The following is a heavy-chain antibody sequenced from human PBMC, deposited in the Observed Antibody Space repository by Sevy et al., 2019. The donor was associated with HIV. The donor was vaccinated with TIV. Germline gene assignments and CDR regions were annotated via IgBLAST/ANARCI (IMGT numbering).Heavy chain of an antibody. V-gene: IGHV3-21*01. CDR2: ISGLSNYI. CDR1: GFTFSDYN. CDR3: ARGVRTYDAFDL. J-gene: IGHJ3*01. D-gene: IGHD6-6*01. Sequence: GGCLRLSCAASGFTFSDYNMNWVRQAPGKGLERVSYISGLSNYIYYADSVKGRFSMSRDNAKNSLFLQMNSLRAEDTALYYCARGVRTYDAFDLWGQGTMVPVSS.